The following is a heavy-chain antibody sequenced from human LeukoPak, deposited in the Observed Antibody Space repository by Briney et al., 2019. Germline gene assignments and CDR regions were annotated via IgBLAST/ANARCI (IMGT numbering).Heavy chain of an antibody. CDR1: GGSISSDTYS. CDR3: AGASGLTETTFDFGV. V-gene: IGHV4-30-2*01. CDR2: IFHTGNT. D-gene: IGHD4-17*01. Sequence: PSQTLSLTCTVSGGSISSDTYSYNWIRQPPGKGLEWIGYIFHTGNTYYSPSLKSRVTIAIDMSKNQFSLKLSSVTAADTAVYFCAGASGLTETTFDFGVWGQGALVTVSS. J-gene: IGHJ4*02.